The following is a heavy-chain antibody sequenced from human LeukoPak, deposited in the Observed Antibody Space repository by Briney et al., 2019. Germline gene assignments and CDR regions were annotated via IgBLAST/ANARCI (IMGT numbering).Heavy chain of an antibody. V-gene: IGHV4-39*07. CDR1: RGSISSSSYY. D-gene: IGHD6-6*01. CDR2: IYYSGRT. Sequence: PSETLSLTCSVSRGSISSSSYYWGWIRQPPGKGLEWIGSIYYSGRTYYNPSLKSRVTISVDTSKNHFSLKLSSVTAADTAVYYCARIEYSSLCDYWGQGTLVTVS. CDR3: ARIEYSSLCDY. J-gene: IGHJ4*02.